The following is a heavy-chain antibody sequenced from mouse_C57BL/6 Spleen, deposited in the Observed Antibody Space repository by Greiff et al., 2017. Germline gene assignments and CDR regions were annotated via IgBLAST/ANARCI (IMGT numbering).Heavy chain of an antibody. CDR2: IDPSDSYT. D-gene: IGHD1-1*01. CDR1: GYTFTSYW. J-gene: IGHJ2*01. V-gene: IGHV1-69*01. CDR3: ARSYYYGSSYFLDY. Sequence: VQLQQSGAELVMPGASVKLSCKASGYTFTSYWMHWVKQRPGQGLEWIGEIDPSDSYTNYNQKLKGKSTLTVDKSSSTAYMQLSSLTSEDSAVYYCARSYYYGSSYFLDYWGQGTTLTVSS.